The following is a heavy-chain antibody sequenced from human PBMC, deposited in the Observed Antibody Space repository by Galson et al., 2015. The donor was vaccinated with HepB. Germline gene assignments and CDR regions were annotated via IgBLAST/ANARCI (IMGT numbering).Heavy chain of an antibody. Sequence: SVKVSCKASGYTFTSYGISWVRQAPGQGLEWMGWISAYNGNTNYAQKLQGRVTMTTDTSTSTAYMELRSLRSDDTAVYYCAREHCGGDCYTKKQFDPWGQGTLVTVSS. J-gene: IGHJ5*02. CDR2: ISAYNGNT. V-gene: IGHV1-18*04. D-gene: IGHD2-21*02. CDR3: AREHCGGDCYTKKQFDP. CDR1: GYTFTSYG.